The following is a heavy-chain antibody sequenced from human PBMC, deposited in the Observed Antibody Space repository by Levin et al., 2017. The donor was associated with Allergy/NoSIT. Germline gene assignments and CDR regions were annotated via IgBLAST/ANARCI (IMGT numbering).Heavy chain of an antibody. V-gene: IGHV3-74*01. CDR1: GFTFSSYW. CDR3: ARGWGVAGTG. D-gene: IGHD6-19*01. CDR2: INSDGSST. Sequence: GESLKISCAASGFTFSSYWMHWVRQAPGKGLVWVSRINSDGSSTSYADSVKGRFTISRDNAKNTLYLQMNSLRAEDTAVYYCARGWGVAGTGWGQGTLVTVSS. J-gene: IGHJ4*02.